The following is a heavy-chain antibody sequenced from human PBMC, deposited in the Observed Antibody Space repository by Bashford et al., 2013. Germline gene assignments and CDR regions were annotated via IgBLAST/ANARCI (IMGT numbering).Heavy chain of an antibody. Sequence: GGSLRLSCTASGFTFGDYAMSWFRQAPGKGLEWVGFIRSQVYGATREYGASVKGRFMISRDDSKSIAYLQMNSLKIEDTAVYYCSRDPFGDYSPGMDVWGQGTTVTVSS. V-gene: IGHV3-49*03. D-gene: IGHD4-17*01. CDR3: SRDPFGDYSPGMDV. CDR1: GFTFGDYA. J-gene: IGHJ6*02. CDR2: IRSQVYGATR.